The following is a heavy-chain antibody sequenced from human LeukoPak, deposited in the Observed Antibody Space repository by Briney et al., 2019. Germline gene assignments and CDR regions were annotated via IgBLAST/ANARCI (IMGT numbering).Heavy chain of an antibody. Sequence: SETLSLTCAVYGGSFSGYYWSWIRQPPGKGLEWIGEINHSGSTNYNPSLKSRVTISVDTSKNQFSLKLSSVTAADTAVYYCARTHYDSSGYAFDIWGQGTMVTVSS. J-gene: IGHJ3*02. CDR1: GGSFSGYY. CDR2: INHSGST. D-gene: IGHD3-22*01. V-gene: IGHV4-34*01. CDR3: ARTHYDSSGYAFDI.